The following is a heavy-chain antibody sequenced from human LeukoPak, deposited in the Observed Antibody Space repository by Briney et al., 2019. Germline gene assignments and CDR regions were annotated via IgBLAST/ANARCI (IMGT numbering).Heavy chain of an antibody. D-gene: IGHD3-9*01. Sequence: GGSLRLSCAASGFSFSNAWMSWVRQAPGKGLEWVGRIKSKTDGATSDYAAPVKGRFTISRDDSKNTLYLQMNSLKTEDTAVYYCTTGDDWLSYWGQGTLVTVSS. CDR3: TTGDDWLSY. CDR2: IKSKTDGATS. CDR1: GFSFSNAW. J-gene: IGHJ4*02. V-gene: IGHV3-15*01.